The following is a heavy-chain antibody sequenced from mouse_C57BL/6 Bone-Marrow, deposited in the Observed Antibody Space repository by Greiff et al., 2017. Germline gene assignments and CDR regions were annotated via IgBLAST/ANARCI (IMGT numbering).Heavy chain of an antibody. Sequence: VKLMESGEGLVKPGGSLKLSCAASGFTFSSYAMSWVRQTPEKRLEWVAYISSGGDYIYYADTVKGRFTISRDNARNTLYLQMSSLKSEDTAMYYCTREGLGYDGYSGFAYWGQGTLVTVSA. CDR3: TREGLGYDGYSGFAY. CDR1: GFTFSSYA. V-gene: IGHV5-9-1*02. CDR2: ISSGGDYI. J-gene: IGHJ3*01. D-gene: IGHD2-3*01.